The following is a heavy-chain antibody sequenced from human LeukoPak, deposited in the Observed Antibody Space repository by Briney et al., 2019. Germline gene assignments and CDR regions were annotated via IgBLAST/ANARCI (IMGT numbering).Heavy chain of an antibody. D-gene: IGHD3-22*01. V-gene: IGHV3-72*01. Sequence: PGGSLRLSCAASGFTFSDHHMDWVRQAPGKGLEWIGRSKNKGYAYSTVYAASVKGRFTFSRDDPKNSLYLQMNSLTTEDTAVYYCTRIFYYGTRGYYPDFWGQGTLVTVSS. CDR3: TRIFYYGTRGYYPDF. CDR1: GFTFSDHH. J-gene: IGHJ4*02. CDR2: SKNKGYAYST.